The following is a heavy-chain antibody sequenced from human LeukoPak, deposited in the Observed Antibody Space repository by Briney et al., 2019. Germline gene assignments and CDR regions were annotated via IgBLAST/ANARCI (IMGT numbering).Heavy chain of an antibody. CDR1: GGTFSNYA. Sequence: ASVKVSCKASGGTFSNYAISWVRQAPGQGLEWMGGIIPIFGTANYAQKFQGRVTITADESTSTAYMELSSLRSEDTAVYYCARGQIAAAGPDYYYYGMDVWGQGTTVTVSS. V-gene: IGHV1-69*01. CDR3: ARGQIAAAGPDYYYYGMDV. J-gene: IGHJ6*02. CDR2: IIPIFGTA. D-gene: IGHD6-13*01.